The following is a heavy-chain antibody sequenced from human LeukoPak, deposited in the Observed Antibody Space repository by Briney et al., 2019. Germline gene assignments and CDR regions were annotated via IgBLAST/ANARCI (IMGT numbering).Heavy chain of an antibody. CDR1: GGSFSGYY. Sequence: SETLSLTCAVYGGSFSGYYWSWIRQPPGKGLEWIGEINHSGSTNYNPSLKSRVTISVDTSKNQFSLKLSSVTAADTAVYYCARLNYYDSSGYQNWFDPWGQGTLVTVSS. V-gene: IGHV4-34*01. J-gene: IGHJ5*02. D-gene: IGHD3-22*01. CDR2: INHSGST. CDR3: ARLNYYDSSGYQNWFDP.